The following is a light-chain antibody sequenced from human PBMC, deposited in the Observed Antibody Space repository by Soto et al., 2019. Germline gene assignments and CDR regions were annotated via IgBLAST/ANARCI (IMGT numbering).Light chain of an antibody. Sequence: QSALTQPPSASGSRGQSVTISCTGTSSDVGRYNYVSWYQQHPGKAPKLIIYEVTKRPSGVPDRFSGSKSGNTASLTVSGLQADDEADYYCSSYADSNDLVFGDGTMVTVL. J-gene: IGLJ1*01. CDR3: SSYADSNDLV. V-gene: IGLV2-8*01. CDR2: EVT. CDR1: SSDVGRYNY.